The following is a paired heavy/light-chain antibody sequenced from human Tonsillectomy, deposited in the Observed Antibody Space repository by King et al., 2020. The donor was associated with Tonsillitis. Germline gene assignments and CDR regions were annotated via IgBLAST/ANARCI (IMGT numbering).Heavy chain of an antibody. CDR1: GYTFTGYY. CDR3: ARSGSYLSGFSYTYMDV. CDR2: INPNSGGT. V-gene: IGHV1-2*02. J-gene: IGHJ6*03. Sequence: QVQLVQSGAEVRKPGASVKVSCKTSGYTFTGYYLHWVRQAPGQGLQWMGWINPNSGGTQFAEKFQDRVTMTRDTSTDTACMEVRRLTSDDTAIYYCARSGSYLSGFSYTYMDVWGKGTTVTVSS. D-gene: IGHD1-26*01.
Light chain of an antibody. CDR2: DDS. V-gene: IGLV3-21*02. CDR1: NFGSKS. CDR3: QVWDSLRDLWV. Sequence: SYVLTQPPSVSVAPGQTAKITCGGDNFGSKSVHWYQQKPGQAPLLVVYDDSDRPSGIPERVSGSKGSTATLTISRVEAGDEADYYCQVWDSLRDLWVFGGGTKLSVL. J-gene: IGLJ3*02.